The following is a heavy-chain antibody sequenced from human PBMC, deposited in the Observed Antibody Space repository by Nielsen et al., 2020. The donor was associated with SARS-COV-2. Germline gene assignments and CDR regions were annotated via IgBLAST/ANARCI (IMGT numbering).Heavy chain of an antibody. D-gene: IGHD2-2*01. J-gene: IGHJ4*02. V-gene: IGHV3-23*01. Sequence: GGSLRLSCAASGFTFSSYAMSWVRQAPGKGLEWVSGISGSGGSTYYGDSVKGRFTISRDNSKNTLYLQMNSLRAEDTAVYYCAKDRIVVPAATFDYWGQGTLVTVSS. CDR3: AKDRIVVPAATFDY. CDR2: ISGSGGST. CDR1: GFTFSSYA.